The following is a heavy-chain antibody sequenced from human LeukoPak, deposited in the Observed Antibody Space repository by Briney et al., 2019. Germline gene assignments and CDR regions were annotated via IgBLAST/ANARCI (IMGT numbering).Heavy chain of an antibody. Sequence: GRSLRLSCAASGFTFDDYAMHWVRQAPGKGLEWVSGISWNSGSIGYADSVKGRFTISRDNAKNSLYLQMNSLRAEDTALYYCAKDGGIAAAGTSFDYWGQGTLVTVSP. CDR3: AKDGGIAAAGTSFDY. D-gene: IGHD6-13*01. J-gene: IGHJ4*02. V-gene: IGHV3-9*01. CDR2: ISWNSGSI. CDR1: GFTFDDYA.